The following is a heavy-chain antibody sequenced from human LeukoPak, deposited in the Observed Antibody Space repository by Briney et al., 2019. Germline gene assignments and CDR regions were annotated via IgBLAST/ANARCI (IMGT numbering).Heavy chain of an antibody. CDR1: GGSISSYY. J-gene: IGHJ4*02. CDR3: AAISTRPTNYFDY. Sequence: SETLSLTCTVSGGSISSYYWSWIRQPPGKGLEWIGSIYYSGSTYYNPSLKSRVTISLDTSKNEFSLRLSSLTAADTAVYYCAAISTRPTNYFDYWGQGTLVTVSS. V-gene: IGHV4-59*04. D-gene: IGHD2-21*01. CDR2: IYYSGST.